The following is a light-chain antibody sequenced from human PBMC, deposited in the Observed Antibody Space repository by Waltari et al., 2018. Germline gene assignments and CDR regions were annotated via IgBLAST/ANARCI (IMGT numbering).Light chain of an antibody. CDR2: SVS. CDR3: MQGTHWPLT. Sequence: DVVLTQSLLSLPVTFGQPASISCKSRQILDHSDVNTYLAWFQQRPGQSPRRLIDSVSCRESGVPNRFRASGSGTDFTLKISSVEAEDVGVYYCMQGTHWPLTFGGGTKVEMK. J-gene: IGKJ4*01. CDR1: QILDHSDVNTY. V-gene: IGKV2-30*02.